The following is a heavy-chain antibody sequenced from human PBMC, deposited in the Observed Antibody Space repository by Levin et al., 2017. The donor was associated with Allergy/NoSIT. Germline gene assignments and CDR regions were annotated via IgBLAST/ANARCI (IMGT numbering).Heavy chain of an antibody. CDR1: GGSVSSGSYY. CDR2: IYYSGST. Sequence: PSETLSLTCTVSGGSVSSGSYYWSWIRQPPGKGLEWIGYIYYSGSTNYNPSLKSRVTISVDTSKNQFSLKLSSVTAADTAVYYCARLNYDILTGYYRDFDYWGQGTLVTVSS. J-gene: IGHJ4*02. V-gene: IGHV4-61*01. CDR3: ARLNYDILTGYYRDFDY. D-gene: IGHD3-9*01.